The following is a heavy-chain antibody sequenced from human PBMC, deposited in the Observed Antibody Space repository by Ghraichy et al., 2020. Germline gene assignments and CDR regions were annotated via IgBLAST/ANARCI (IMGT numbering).Heavy chain of an antibody. D-gene: IGHD3-10*01. J-gene: IGHJ4*02. CDR3: ARVGGIPYYGSGNYYSDY. Sequence: GGSLRLSCAASRFTFSSYWMSWVRQAPGKGLEWVANIKQDGSEKYYVDSVKGRFTISRDNAKNSLYLQMNSLRAEDTAVYYCARVGGIPYYGSGNYYSDYWGQGTLVTVSS. CDR2: IKQDGSEK. V-gene: IGHV3-7*03. CDR1: RFTFSSYW.